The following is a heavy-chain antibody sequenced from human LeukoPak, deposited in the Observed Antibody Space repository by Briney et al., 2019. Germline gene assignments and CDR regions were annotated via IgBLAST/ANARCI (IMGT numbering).Heavy chain of an antibody. CDR2: IYYSGST. D-gene: IGHD2/OR15-2a*01. CDR1: GGSISSTFDY. J-gene: IGHJ3*02. Sequence: SETLSLTCTVSGGSISSTFDYWGWIRQPPGKGLKWIGSIYYSGSTFYNPSLKSQVIISVDTSKNQFSLKLSSVTAADTAVYYCARQIIAVNAFDIWGQGTMVTVSS. CDR3: ARQIIAVNAFDI. V-gene: IGHV4-39*01.